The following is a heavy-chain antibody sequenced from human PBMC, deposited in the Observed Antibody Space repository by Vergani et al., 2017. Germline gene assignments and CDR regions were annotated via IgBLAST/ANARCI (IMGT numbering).Heavy chain of an antibody. CDR2: TRPHEDGA. D-gene: IGHD5-12*01. CDR1: GLTLSSYG. V-gene: IGHV3-30*02. Sequence: QVQLVESGGGVVQPGGSMRLSCSASGLTLSSYGVHWVRQAPGRGLESVTFTRPHEDGAFYSASVRGRFTVSRDNSKNTLHLQMNSLRTDDTAVYYCTKGSRGYTGYFFDYWGQGTLATVSS. J-gene: IGHJ4*02. CDR3: TKGSRGYTGYFFDY.